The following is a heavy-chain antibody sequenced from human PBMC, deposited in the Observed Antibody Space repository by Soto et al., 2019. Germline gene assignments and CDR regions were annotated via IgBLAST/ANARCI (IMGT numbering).Heavy chain of an antibody. V-gene: IGHV3-43*01. CDR1: GFTFDDYT. J-gene: IGHJ6*02. Sequence: PVGSLRLSCAASGFTFDDYTMHWVRQAPGKGLEWVSLISWDGGSTYYADSVKGRFTISRDNSKNSLYLQMNSLRTEDTALYYCAKDIPRGSGSYYKPYYYYGMDVWGQGTTVTVSS. CDR2: ISWDGGST. CDR3: AKDIPRGSGSYYKPYYYYGMDV. D-gene: IGHD3-10*01.